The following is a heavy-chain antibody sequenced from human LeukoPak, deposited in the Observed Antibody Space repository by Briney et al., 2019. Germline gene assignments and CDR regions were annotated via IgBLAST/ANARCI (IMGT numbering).Heavy chain of an antibody. J-gene: IGHJ3*02. V-gene: IGHV5-51*01. CDR3: ARQRAHATRDAFDI. Sequence: GESLKIPRKGSGYSFTSYWIGWVRQMPGKGLEWMGIIYPGDSDTRYSPSFQGQVTISADKSISTAYLQWSSLKASDTAMNYCARQRAHATRDAFDIWGQGTMVTVSS. CDR2: IYPGDSDT. CDR1: GYSFTSYW.